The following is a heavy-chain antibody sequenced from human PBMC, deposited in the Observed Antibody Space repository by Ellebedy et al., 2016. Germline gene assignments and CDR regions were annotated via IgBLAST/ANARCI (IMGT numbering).Heavy chain of an antibody. J-gene: IGHJ3*02. CDR3: ARGCSGGSCYSHDAFDI. CDR2: INPSGGST. V-gene: IGHV1-46*01. CDR1: GYTFTSYY. Sequence: ASVKVSCXASGYTFTSYYMHWVRHAPGQGLEWMGIINPSGGSTSYAQKFQGRVTMTRDTSTSTVYMELSSLRFEDTAVYYCARGCSGGSCYSHDAFDIWGQGTMVTVSS. D-gene: IGHD2-15*01.